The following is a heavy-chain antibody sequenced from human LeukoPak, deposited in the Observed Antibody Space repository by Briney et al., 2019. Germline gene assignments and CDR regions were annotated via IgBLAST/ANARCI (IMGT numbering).Heavy chain of an antibody. CDR2: IKQDGSEK. D-gene: IGHD2-2*01. J-gene: IGHJ5*02. Sequence: GGTLRLSCAASGFTFSSYWMSWVRQAPGKGLEWVANIKQDGSEKYYVDSVKGRFTISIDNAKNSLYLQMNSVSAEDTAVYYCARDDCSSISCYHNWFDPWGQRTLVTVS. CDR3: ARDDCSSISCYHNWFDP. CDR1: GFTFSSYW. V-gene: IGHV3-7*01.